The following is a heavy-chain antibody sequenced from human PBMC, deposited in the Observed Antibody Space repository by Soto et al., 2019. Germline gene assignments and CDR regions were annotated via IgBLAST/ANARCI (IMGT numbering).Heavy chain of an antibody. D-gene: IGHD4-17*01. J-gene: IGHJ6*02. V-gene: IGHV4-34*01. CDR1: GGSFSGYY. Sequence: PSETLSLTCAVYGGSFSGYYWSWIRQTPGNGLEWIEEINHSGSTNYNPSLKSRVTISVDTAKNQFSLKLSSVTAADTAVDYCARDEGGDYGGNPSRRVVGMDVWGQGTTVTVS. CDR2: INHSGST. CDR3: ARDEGGDYGGNPSRRVVGMDV.